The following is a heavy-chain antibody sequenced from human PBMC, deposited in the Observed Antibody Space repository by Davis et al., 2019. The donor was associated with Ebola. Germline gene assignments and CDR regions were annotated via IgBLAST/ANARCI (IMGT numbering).Heavy chain of an antibody. CDR3: ARLDSQRYFDY. V-gene: IGHV4-31*03. Sequence: SETLSRTCTVSGDSISGGGSYWTWIRQHPGKGLEWIGYISYIGGTYYNPSLKSRVTISVDTSNNQFSLKLNSVTAADTAMYYCARLDSQRYFDYWGQGTLVTISS. CDR2: ISYIGGT. J-gene: IGHJ4*02. D-gene: IGHD3/OR15-3a*01. CDR1: GDSISGGGSY.